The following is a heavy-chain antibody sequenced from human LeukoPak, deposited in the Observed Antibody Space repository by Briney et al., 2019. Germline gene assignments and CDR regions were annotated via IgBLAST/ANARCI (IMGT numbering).Heavy chain of an antibody. D-gene: IGHD2-21*01. CDR3: AKLVNAYVDF. CDR1: GGSISSYY. Sequence: PSETLSLTCTVSGGSISSYYWSWIRQPPGKGLEWIGYIYYSGSTNYIPSLKSRVTISLDTSKNQFSLKLSSVTAADTAVYYCAKLVNAYVDFWGQGTLVTVSS. J-gene: IGHJ1*01. CDR2: IYYSGST. V-gene: IGHV4-59*12.